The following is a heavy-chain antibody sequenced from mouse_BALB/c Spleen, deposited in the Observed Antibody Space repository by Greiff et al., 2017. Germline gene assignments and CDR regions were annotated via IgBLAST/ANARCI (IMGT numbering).Heavy chain of an antibody. CDR2: INPSSGYT. D-gene: IGHD1-1*01. CDR1: GYTFTSYT. J-gene: IGHJ1*01. Sequence: QVQLKQSAAELARPGASVKMSCKASGYTFTSYTMHWVKQRPGQGLEWIGYINPSSGYTEYNQKFKDKTTLTADKSSSTAYMQLSSLTSEDSAVYYCARRAYGSSYWYFDVWGAGTTVTVSS. V-gene: IGHV1-4*02. CDR3: ARRAYGSSYWYFDV.